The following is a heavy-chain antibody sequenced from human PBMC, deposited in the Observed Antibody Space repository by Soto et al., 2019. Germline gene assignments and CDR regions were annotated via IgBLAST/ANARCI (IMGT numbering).Heavy chain of an antibody. V-gene: IGHV1-8*01. Sequence: VKVSCKASGYTFTSYDINWVRQATGQGLEWMGWMNPNSGNTGYADAVKGRFTISRDNSKHTLYLQMNSLTAEDTAVYACVKGGWLDFWGQGTLVTVSS. CDR3: VKGGWLDF. CDR1: GYTFTSYD. J-gene: IGHJ5*01. CDR2: MNPNSGNT.